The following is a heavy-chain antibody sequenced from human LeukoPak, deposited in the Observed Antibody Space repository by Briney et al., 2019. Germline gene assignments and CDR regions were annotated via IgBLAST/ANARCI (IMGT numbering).Heavy chain of an antibody. D-gene: IGHD3-10*02. CDR2: ISVSGNT. CDR1: GFTLSSYA. Sequence: GGSLRLSCAASGFTLSSYAMSWVRQGPGKGLEWVSAISVSGNTYHADSVKGRFTISRDSAKNSLYLQMNSLRAEDTAVYYCAELGITMIGGVWGKGTTVTISS. V-gene: IGHV3-23*01. J-gene: IGHJ6*04. CDR3: AELGITMIGGV.